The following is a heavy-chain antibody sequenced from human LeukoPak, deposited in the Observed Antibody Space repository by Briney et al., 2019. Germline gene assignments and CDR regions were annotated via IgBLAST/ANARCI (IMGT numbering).Heavy chain of an antibody. D-gene: IGHD6-6*01. V-gene: IGHV4-34*01. CDR2: INHSGST. Sequence: PSETLSLTCAVYGGSFSGYYWSWIRQPPGKGLEWIGEINHSGSTNYNPSLKSRVTISVDTSKNQFSLKLSSVTAADTAVYYCARVRRSSRYYYYYYMDVWGKGTTVTVSS. CDR1: GGSFSGYY. CDR3: ARVRRSSRYYYYYYMDV. J-gene: IGHJ6*03.